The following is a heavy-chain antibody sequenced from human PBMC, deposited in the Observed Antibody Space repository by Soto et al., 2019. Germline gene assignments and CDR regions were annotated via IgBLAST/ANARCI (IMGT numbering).Heavy chain of an antibody. CDR3: ARISGWYMLDY. J-gene: IGHJ4*02. D-gene: IGHD6-19*01. V-gene: IGHV4-4*02. CDR2: MSHSGST. Sequence: QVQLQESGPGLVKPSGTLSLTCAVSGGSISSSYWWSWVRQPPGKGLEWIGEMSHSGSTTYNPSLKSRVTIPLDKSENQFSLRLSSVTAADTAVYYCARISGWYMLDYWGQGTLVTVSS. CDR1: GGSISSSYW.